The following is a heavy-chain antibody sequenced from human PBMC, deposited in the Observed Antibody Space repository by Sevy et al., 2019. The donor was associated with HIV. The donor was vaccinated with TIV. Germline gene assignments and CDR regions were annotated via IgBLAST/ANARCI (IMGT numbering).Heavy chain of an antibody. CDR3: AGENAWGRGYS. CDR1: GGSITSLY. CDR2: IYYNGHI. Sequence: SETLSLTCTGSGGSITSLYWNWIRQPPGKGLEWIANIYYNGHINYNPTLKSRVTLSLDTSKNQFSLRLSSVTAAGTAMYYCAGENAWGRGYSWGQGTLVTVSS. V-gene: IGHV4-59*08. J-gene: IGHJ4*02. D-gene: IGHD1-26*01.